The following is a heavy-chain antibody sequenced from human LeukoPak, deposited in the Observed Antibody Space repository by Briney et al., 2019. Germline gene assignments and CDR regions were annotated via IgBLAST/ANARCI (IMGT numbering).Heavy chain of an antibody. CDR2: ISTNGGST. D-gene: IGHD4-17*01. CDR3: ARDRDYAFDY. J-gene: IGHJ4*02. Sequence: GGSLRLSCSASGFTFSTSALHWVRQAPGKGLEHVSTISTNGGSTYYADTVKGRFTISRDNGKNSLYLQMNSLRDEDTAVYYCARDRDYAFDYWGQGTLVTVSS. V-gene: IGHV3-64*04. CDR1: GFTFSTSA.